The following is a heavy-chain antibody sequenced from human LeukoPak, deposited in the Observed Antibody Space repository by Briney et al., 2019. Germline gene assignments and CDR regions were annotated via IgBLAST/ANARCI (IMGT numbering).Heavy chain of an antibody. D-gene: IGHD1-26*01. CDR2: MYDSGST. CDR3: ARHGGIYTFDL. CDR1: GGSFSSYY. J-gene: IGHJ4*02. V-gene: IGHV4-59*01. Sequence: SETLSLTCSVSGGSFSSYYWSWIRQPPGKGLELIGYMYDSGSTNYNPSLKSRVTISVDTSKNQFSLRLSSVTAADTAVYYCARHGGIYTFDLSGQGVLVTVSS.